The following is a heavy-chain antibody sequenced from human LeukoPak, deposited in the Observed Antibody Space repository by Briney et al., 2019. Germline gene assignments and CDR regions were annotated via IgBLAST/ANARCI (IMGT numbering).Heavy chain of an antibody. CDR1: GFTFSSYG. J-gene: IGHJ4*02. V-gene: IGHV3-30*03. CDR3: ARTREQWQVLDY. D-gene: IGHD6-19*01. CDR2: ISHEGSYT. Sequence: GRSLRLSCAASGFTFSSYGIHWVRQAPGKGLEWVSVISHEGSYTNSADSVKGRFTNSRDNSKNMVYLQMNSLRAEDTAVYYCARTREQWQVLDYWGQGTLVTVSS.